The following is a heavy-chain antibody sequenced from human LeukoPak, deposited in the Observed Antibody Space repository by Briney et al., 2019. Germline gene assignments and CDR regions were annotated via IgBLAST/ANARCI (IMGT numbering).Heavy chain of an antibody. CDR2: ITNSGDRT. Sequence: GGSLRLSCAASGFTFSSSVMSWVRQAPGKGLEWVSSITNSGDRTYYADAVKGQFTISRDNSKSTLYLQMRSLRVEDTAIYYCAKDGDWRPAADWGQGTLVIVSS. D-gene: IGHD2-2*01. CDR1: GFTFSSSV. V-gene: IGHV3-23*01. J-gene: IGHJ4*02. CDR3: AKDGDWRPAAD.